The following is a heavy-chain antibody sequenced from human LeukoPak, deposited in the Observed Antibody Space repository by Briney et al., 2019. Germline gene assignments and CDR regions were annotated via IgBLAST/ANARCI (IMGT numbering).Heavy chain of an antibody. V-gene: IGHV1-8*01. J-gene: IGHJ6*02. D-gene: IGHD3-22*01. Sequence: ASVKVSCKASGFSFTTYDINWVRQATGQGLEWMGWMNPSSGKSAYAQKFQGRVTMTTDTSTSTAYMELSSLRSEDTAVYYCARDFYDTSGSSFIYHGLDVWGQGTTVTVSS. CDR3: ARDFYDTSGSSFIYHGLDV. CDR2: MNPSSGKS. CDR1: GFSFTTYD.